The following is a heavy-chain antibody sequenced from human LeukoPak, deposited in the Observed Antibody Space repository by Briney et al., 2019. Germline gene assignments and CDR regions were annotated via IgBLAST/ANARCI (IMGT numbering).Heavy chain of an antibody. V-gene: IGHV4-39*01. CDR3: AQSLGSSNWIGIWFDP. CDR1: GGSISSSSHS. D-gene: IGHD6-13*01. Sequence: SETLSLTCTVSGGSISSSSHSWGWIRRPPGKGLEWTGSSYYTGTTYYNPSLKSRVTISVDTSKNQFSLKLNSVTAADTAVYYCAQSLGSSNWIGIWFDPWGQGTLVTVSS. J-gene: IGHJ5*02. CDR2: SYYTGTT.